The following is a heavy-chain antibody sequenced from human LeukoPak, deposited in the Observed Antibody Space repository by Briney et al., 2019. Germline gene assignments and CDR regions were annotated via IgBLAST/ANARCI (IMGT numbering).Heavy chain of an antibody. J-gene: IGHJ6*03. D-gene: IGHD6-6*01. CDR1: GLTFSSYW. V-gene: IGHV3-7*01. CDR2: IKQDGSDK. CDR3: ARDVPSIAARRIGNYYYYYYMDV. Sequence: PGGSLRLSCAASGLTFSSYWMRWVRQAPGKGLELVANIKQDGSDKYYVDSVKGRFTISRDNAKNSLYLQMNSQRAEDTAVYYCARDVPSIAARRIGNYYYYYYMDVWGKGTTVTVSS.